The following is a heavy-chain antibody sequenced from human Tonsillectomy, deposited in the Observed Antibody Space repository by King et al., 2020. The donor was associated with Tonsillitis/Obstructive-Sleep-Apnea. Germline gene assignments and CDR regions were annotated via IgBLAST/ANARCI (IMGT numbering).Heavy chain of an antibody. CDR3: VRDFSSDPTYDPKSYYYYMDV. V-gene: IGHV3-30*04. Sequence: VQLVESGGGVVQPGRSLRLSCAASGFSLSTFAMHWVRQAPGKGLEWVAVISYDGSSKYYADSVKGRFTISRDNAKNTLYLQMNSLRAEDTAVYYCVRDFSSDPTYDPKSYYYYMDVWGKGTTVTVSS. D-gene: IGHD3-3*01. CDR2: ISYDGSSK. J-gene: IGHJ6*03. CDR1: GFSLSTFA.